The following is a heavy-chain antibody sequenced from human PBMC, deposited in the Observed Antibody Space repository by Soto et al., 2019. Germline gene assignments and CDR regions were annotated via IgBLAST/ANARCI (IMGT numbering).Heavy chain of an antibody. Sequence: QVQLQESGPGLVKPSETLSLTCTVSGGSFTSDYWSWIRQPPGKGLQWIGYIYYNGTTNYNPSLKSRLTISQDTAKGQISLELTSLTAADTAVYYCASHSGVAALGSLDHWGQGTLVTVSS. J-gene: IGHJ4*02. CDR1: GGSFTSDY. CDR2: IYYNGTT. D-gene: IGHD2-8*01. V-gene: IGHV4-59*08. CDR3: ASHSGVAALGSLDH.